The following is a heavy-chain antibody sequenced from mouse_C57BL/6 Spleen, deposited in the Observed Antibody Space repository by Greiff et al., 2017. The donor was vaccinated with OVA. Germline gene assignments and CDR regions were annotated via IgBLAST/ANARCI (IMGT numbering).Heavy chain of an antibody. CDR1: GYTFTDYE. V-gene: IGHV1-15*01. J-gene: IGHJ4*01. CDR3: TRSGRREDAMDY. Sequence: QVQLQQSGAELVRPGASVTLSCTASGYTFTDYEMHWVKQTPVHGLEWIGAIDPETGGTAYNQKFKGKAILTADKSSSTAYMELRSLTSEDSAVYYCTRSGRREDAMDYWGQGTSVTVSS. CDR2: IDPETGGT. D-gene: IGHD1-1*01.